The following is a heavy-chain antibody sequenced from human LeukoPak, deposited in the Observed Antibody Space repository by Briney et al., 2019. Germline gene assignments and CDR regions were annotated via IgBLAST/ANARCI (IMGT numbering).Heavy chain of an antibody. Sequence: GGSLRLSCAASGFTFSDFEMNWVRQVPGKGLEWVSHIDGGGGFIFYADSVKGRFTVSRDNAKNSLYLQMNSLRVEDTAIYYCARELLLCGGDCNDYWGQGTLVTVSS. CDR1: GFTFSDFE. CDR2: IDGGGGFI. V-gene: IGHV3-48*03. CDR3: ARELLLCGGDCNDY. J-gene: IGHJ4*02. D-gene: IGHD2-21*02.